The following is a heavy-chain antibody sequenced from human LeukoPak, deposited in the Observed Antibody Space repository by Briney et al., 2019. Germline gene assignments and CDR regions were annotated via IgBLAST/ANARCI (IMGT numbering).Heavy chain of an antibody. V-gene: IGHV1-69*04. D-gene: IGHD3-22*01. CDR1: GGTFSGYG. J-gene: IGHJ4*02. Sequence: SVKVSCKASGGTFSGYGFSWVRQAPAQGLEWMGRIIPVLGMTNYAQKFQGRVTITADKSTSTAYMELTNLRSEDTAVYYCALTLGYYDSTGYHYGGQGTLVTVSS. CDR3: ALTLGYYDSTGYHY. CDR2: IIPVLGMT.